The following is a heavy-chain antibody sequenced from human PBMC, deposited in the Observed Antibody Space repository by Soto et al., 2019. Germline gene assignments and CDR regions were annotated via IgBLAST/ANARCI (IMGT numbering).Heavy chain of an antibody. CDR2: IIPIFGTA. Sequence: GASVKVSCKASGGTFSSYAISWARQAPGQGLEWMGGIIPIFGTANYAQKFQGRVTITADESTSTAYMELSSLRSEDTAVYYCARPSTTYYYDSSGYLGYYYGMDVWGQGTTVTVSS. D-gene: IGHD3-22*01. V-gene: IGHV1-69*13. J-gene: IGHJ6*02. CDR1: GGTFSSYA. CDR3: ARPSTTYYYDSSGYLGYYYGMDV.